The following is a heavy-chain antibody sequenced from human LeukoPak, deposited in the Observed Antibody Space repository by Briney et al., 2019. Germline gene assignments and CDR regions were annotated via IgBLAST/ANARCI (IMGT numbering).Heavy chain of an antibody. J-gene: IGHJ6*03. Sequence: GASVKVSCKASGGTFSSYAISWVRQAPGQGLEWMGGIIPIFGTANYAQKFQGRVTITADESTSTAYMELSSLRSEDTAVYYCARDSRLKSWGIAARPLGPYYMDVWGKGTTVTVSS. CDR1: GGTFSSYA. V-gene: IGHV1-69*13. CDR3: ARDSRLKSWGIAARPLGPYYMDV. D-gene: IGHD6-6*01. CDR2: IIPIFGTA.